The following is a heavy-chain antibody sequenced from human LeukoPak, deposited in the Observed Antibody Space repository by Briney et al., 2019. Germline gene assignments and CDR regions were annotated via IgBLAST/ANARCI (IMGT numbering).Heavy chain of an antibody. CDR2: INPNSGGT. V-gene: IGHV1-2*02. D-gene: IGHD6-13*01. CDR3: ARDPWYSSSWYYFDY. J-gene: IGHJ4*02. CDR1: GYTFTGYY. Sequence: GASVKVSCKASGYTFTGYYMHWVRQAPGQGREWMGWINPNSGGTNYAQKFQGRVTMTRDTSISTAYMELSRLRSDDTAVYYCARDPWYSSSWYYFDYWGQGTLVTVSS.